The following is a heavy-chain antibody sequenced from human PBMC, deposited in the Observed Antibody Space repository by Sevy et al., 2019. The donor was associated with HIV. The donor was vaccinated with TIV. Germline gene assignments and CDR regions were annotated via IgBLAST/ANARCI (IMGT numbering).Heavy chain of an antibody. CDR2: IYSGGST. D-gene: IGHD3-16*02. V-gene: IGHV3-53*01. J-gene: IGHJ3*02. CDR3: ARESRMITFGGVIVNDAFDI. Sequence: GGSLRLSCAASGFTVSSNYMSWVRQAPGKGLEWVSVIYSGGSTYYAASVKGRFTISRDNSKNTLYLQMNSLRAEDTAVYYCARESRMITFGGVIVNDAFDIWGQGTMVTVSS. CDR1: GFTVSSNY.